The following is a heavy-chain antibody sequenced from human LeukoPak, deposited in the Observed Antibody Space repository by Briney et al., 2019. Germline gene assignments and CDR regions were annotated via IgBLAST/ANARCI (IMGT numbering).Heavy chain of an antibody. CDR1: GFTVSSNY. CDR3: ASSEQVPYYYGMDV. J-gene: IGHJ6*02. CDR2: MYIGGST. V-gene: IGHV3-66*02. D-gene: IGHD1-26*01. Sequence: PRGSLTLLCAASGFTVSSNYMSWVRQAPGKGLEWVSFMYIGGSTYHADSVKGRFTMSRDNSKNTLYLQMNSLRAEDTAVYYCASSEQVPYYYGMDVWGQGTTVTVSS.